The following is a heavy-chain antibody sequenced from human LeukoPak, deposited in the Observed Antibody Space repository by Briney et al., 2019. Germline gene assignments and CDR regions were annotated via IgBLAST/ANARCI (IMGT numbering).Heavy chain of an antibody. CDR1: GGSISSSPYY. Sequence: SETLPLTCTVSGGSISSSPYYWGWIRQTPGKGLEWIGSMHYSGTTYYNPSLKSRVTISVDTSKNQFSLRLISVTAADTAVYYCARNDRGRPADYWGQGILVTVSS. V-gene: IGHV4-39*01. CDR3: ARNDRGRPADY. D-gene: IGHD1-26*01. J-gene: IGHJ4*02. CDR2: MHYSGTT.